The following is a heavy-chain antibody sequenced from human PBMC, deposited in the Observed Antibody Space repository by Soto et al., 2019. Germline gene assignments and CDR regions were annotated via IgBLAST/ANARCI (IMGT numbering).Heavy chain of an antibody. D-gene: IGHD1-26*01. CDR1: GFTVSSNF. CDR2: IYSGDTT. CDR3: ATGGVALDY. J-gene: IGHJ4*02. V-gene: IGHV3-53*04. Sequence: PGGSLRLSCAASGFTVSSNFMTWVRQAPGKGLEWVSVIYSGDTTQYADSVKGRFTISRHNSKNTLFLQMDSLRAEDTAVYYCATGGVALDYWGQGTLVTVSS.